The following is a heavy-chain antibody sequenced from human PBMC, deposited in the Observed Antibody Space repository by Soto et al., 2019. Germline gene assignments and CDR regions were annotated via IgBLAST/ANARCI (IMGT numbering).Heavy chain of an antibody. CDR1: GGSFSGYY. D-gene: IGHD2-2*01. V-gene: IGHV4-34*01. Sequence: PSETLSLTCAVYGGSFSGYYWSWIRQPPGKGLEWIGEINHSGSTNYNPSLKSRVTISVDTSKNQFSLKLSSVTAADTAVYYCARSRGMDVWGQGTTVT. J-gene: IGHJ6*02. CDR3: ARSRGMDV. CDR2: INHSGST.